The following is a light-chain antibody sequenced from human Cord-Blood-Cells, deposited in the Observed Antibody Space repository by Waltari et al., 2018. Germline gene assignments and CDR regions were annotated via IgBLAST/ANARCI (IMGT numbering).Light chain of an antibody. CDR1: SSNIGSNY. J-gene: IGLJ3*02. CDR3: AAWDDSLSGPV. CDR2: RTN. V-gene: IGLV1-47*01. Sequence: QSVLTQPPSASGTPGQRVTISCSGSSSNIGSNYVSWYQQLPGTAPKLLIYRTNQRPSGFPDRFSGSKSGTSASLAISGLRSEDEADYYCAAWDDSLSGPVFGGGTKLTVL.